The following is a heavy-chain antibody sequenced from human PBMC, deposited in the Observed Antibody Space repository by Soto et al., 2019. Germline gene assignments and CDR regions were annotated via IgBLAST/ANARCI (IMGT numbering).Heavy chain of an antibody. CDR1: GFTFGSYA. Sequence: EVQLLESGGGVVQPGGSLRLSCAASGFTFGSYAMNWVRQAPGKGLEWLSTITDTGSHTYYADSVRGRFTTSRANSKSTLYLPLSRLRAEDTAVYYCAKFVLLPVSVYFDYWGQGILVTVSS. CDR2: ITDTGSHT. V-gene: IGHV3-23*01. D-gene: IGHD2-15*01. J-gene: IGHJ4*02. CDR3: AKFVLLPVSVYFDY.